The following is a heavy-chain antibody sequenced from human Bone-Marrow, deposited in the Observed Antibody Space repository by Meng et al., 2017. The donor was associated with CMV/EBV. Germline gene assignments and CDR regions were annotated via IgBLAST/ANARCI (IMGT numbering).Heavy chain of an antibody. J-gene: IGHJ6*02. CDR1: GFTFSTYV. V-gene: IGHV1-18*01. Sequence: ASVKVSCKASGFTFSTYVITWVRQAPGQGLEWMGWISAYNGNTNYAQKLQGRVTMTTDTSTSTAYMELRSLRSDDTAVYYCARNSNYYYYYYYGMDVWGQGTTVTVSS. D-gene: IGHD4-11*01. CDR2: ISAYNGNT. CDR3: ARNSNYYYYYYYGMDV.